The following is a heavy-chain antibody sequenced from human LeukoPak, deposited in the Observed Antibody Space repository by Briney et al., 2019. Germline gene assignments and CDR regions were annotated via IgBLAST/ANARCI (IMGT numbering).Heavy chain of an antibody. V-gene: IGHV4-61*01. CDR2: IYYSGST. D-gene: IGHD6-19*01. CDR1: GGSVSSGSYY. Sequence: SETLSLTCTVSGGSVSSGSYYWSWIRQPPGKGLEWIGYIYYSGSTNYSPSLKSRVTMSVDTSKNQFSLKLSSVTAADTAVYYCARGSGWYYHWGQGTLVTVSS. CDR3: ARGSGWYYH. J-gene: IGHJ5*02.